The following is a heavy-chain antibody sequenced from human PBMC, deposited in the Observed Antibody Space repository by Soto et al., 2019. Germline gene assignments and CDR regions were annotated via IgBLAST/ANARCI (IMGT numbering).Heavy chain of an antibody. J-gene: IGHJ3*02. CDR1: GGTFSSYA. Sequence: SVKVSCKASGGTFSSYAISWVRQAPGQGLEWMGGIIPIFGTANYAQKFQGRVTITADESTSTAYMELSSLRSEDTAVYYCARATSALYYDSSGYYYFGAFDIWGQGTMVTVSS. D-gene: IGHD3-22*01. V-gene: IGHV1-69*13. CDR3: ARATSALYYDSSGYYYFGAFDI. CDR2: IIPIFGTA.